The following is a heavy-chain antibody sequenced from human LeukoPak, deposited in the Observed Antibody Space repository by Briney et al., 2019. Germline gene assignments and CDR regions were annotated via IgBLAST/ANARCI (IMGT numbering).Heavy chain of an antibody. Sequence: GGSLRLSCAASGFTFSSYGMHWVRRAPGKGLEWVAVISYDGSNKYYADSVKGRFTISRDNSKNTLYLQMNSLRAEDTAVYYCAKAIPEKNDIVVVPAAGFDYWGQGTLVTVSS. CDR3: AKAIPEKNDIVVVPAAGFDY. J-gene: IGHJ4*02. V-gene: IGHV3-30*18. D-gene: IGHD2-2*01. CDR2: ISYDGSNK. CDR1: GFTFSSYG.